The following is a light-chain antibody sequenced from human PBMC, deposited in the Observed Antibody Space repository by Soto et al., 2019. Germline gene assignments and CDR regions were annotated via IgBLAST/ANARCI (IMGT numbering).Light chain of an antibody. V-gene: IGKV3-20*01. CDR2: GAS. Sequence: EIVLTQSPGTLSLSPGERATLSCRASQSVSSSYLAWYQQKPVQAPRLLIYGASSRATGIPDRFSGSGSGTDFTLTISRLEPADFAVYYCQQYGSSPPKLTFGGGTKVEIK. CDR3: QQYGSSPPKLT. CDR1: QSVSSSY. J-gene: IGKJ4*01.